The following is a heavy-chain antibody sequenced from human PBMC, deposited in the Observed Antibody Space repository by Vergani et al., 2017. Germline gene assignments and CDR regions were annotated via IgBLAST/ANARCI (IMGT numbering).Heavy chain of an antibody. CDR1: GFSFSSYS. J-gene: IGHJ5*02. Sequence: EVQLVESGGGLVKPGGSLRLSCAASGFSFSSYSMNWVRQAPGKGLEWVANIKYDGSKKNYVDSVKGRFTISRDNAKNSLYLQMNNLGVEDTAVYFCARAPHGYTYGGYISQFDPWGQGTLVTVSS. V-gene: IGHV3-7*04. CDR3: ARAPHGYTYGGYISQFDP. D-gene: IGHD5-18*01. CDR2: IKYDGSKK.